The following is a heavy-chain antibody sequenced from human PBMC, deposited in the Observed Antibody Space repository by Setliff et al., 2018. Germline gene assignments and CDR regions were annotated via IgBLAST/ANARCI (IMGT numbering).Heavy chain of an antibody. V-gene: IGHV3-23*01. Sequence: GGSLRLSCVGSGFTISGYAMTWVRQVPGKGLEWISSIKDSDYSTYYADSVKGRFTISRDNSKSTLYLQMNSLRAGDTAIYYCAKDKDVRVDYFDYWGPGTLVTVSS. D-gene: IGHD3-10*01. CDR3: AKDKDVRVDYFDY. CDR1: GFTISGYA. CDR2: IKDSDYST. J-gene: IGHJ4*02.